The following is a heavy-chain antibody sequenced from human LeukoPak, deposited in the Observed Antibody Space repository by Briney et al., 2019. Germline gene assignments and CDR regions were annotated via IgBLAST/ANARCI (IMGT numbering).Heavy chain of an antibody. Sequence: GGSLRLSCAASGFTFSSYSMNWVRQAPGKGLEWVSSISSSSSYIYYADSVKGRFTISRKNTLYLQMNSLRAEDTAVYYCARDDCSSSSCLTYWGQGTLVTVSS. D-gene: IGHD2-15*01. CDR1: GFTFSSYS. J-gene: IGHJ4*02. CDR3: ARDDCSSSSCLTY. CDR2: ISSSSSYI. V-gene: IGHV3-21*01.